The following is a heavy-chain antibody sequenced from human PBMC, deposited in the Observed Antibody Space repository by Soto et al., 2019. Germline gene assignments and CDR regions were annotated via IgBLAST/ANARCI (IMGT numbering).Heavy chain of an antibody. CDR2: IYWDDDK. V-gene: IGHV2-5*02. J-gene: IGHJ6*02. CDR1: GFSLSTTGEG. Sequence: QITLKESGPTLVKPTQTLTLTCTFSGFSLSTTGEGVGWIRQPPGKALEWLALIYWDDDKRYSPSLKSRLTFTKDTSKNQVVLTMANLDPVDTATYYCVQSRCGGDCLQSYSSHSYYGLDVWGQGTTVTVSS. D-gene: IGHD2-21*02. CDR3: VQSRCGGDCLQSYSSHSYYGLDV.